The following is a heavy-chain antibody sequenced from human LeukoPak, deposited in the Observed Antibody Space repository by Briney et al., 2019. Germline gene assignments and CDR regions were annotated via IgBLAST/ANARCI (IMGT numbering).Heavy chain of an antibody. CDR3: ARLLYDFWSGSDAFDI. D-gene: IGHD3-3*01. J-gene: IGHJ3*02. CDR1: GGSISSYY. CDR2: IYTSGST. Sequence: SETLSLTCTVSGGSISSYYWSWIRQPPGKGLKWIGYIYTSGSTNYNPSLKSRVTISVDTSKNQFSLKLSSVTAADTAVYYCARLLYDFWSGSDAFDIWGQGTMVTVSS. V-gene: IGHV4-4*09.